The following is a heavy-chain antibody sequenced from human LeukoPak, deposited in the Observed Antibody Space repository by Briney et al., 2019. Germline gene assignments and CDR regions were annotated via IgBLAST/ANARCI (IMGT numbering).Heavy chain of an antibody. J-gene: IGHJ4*02. CDR2: IKKKIEGETA. Sequence: PGGSLRLSCAASGFAFNNAWMNWVRQAPGKGLEWVGRIKKKIEGETAHYAAPVRGRFIISRDDSKNMLYLQMDSLKTEDTAVYYCTKRVVTTTDNWGQGTLVTVSS. V-gene: IGHV3-15*01. CDR3: TKRVVTTTDN. CDR1: GFAFNNAW. D-gene: IGHD2-15*01.